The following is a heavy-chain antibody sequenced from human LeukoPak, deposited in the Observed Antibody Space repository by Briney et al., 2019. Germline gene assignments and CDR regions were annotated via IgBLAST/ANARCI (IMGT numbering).Heavy chain of an antibody. J-gene: IGHJ4*02. CDR2: ISYDGSNK. CDR3: AKDSVPSLLWFGTPLY. D-gene: IGHD3-10*01. CDR1: GFTFSSYG. Sequence: GGSLRLSCAASGFTFSSYGMHWVRQAPGKGLEWVAVISYDGSNKYYADSVKGRFTISRDNSKNTLYLQMNSLRAEDTAVYYCAKDSVPSLLWFGTPLYWGQGTLVTVSS. V-gene: IGHV3-30*18.